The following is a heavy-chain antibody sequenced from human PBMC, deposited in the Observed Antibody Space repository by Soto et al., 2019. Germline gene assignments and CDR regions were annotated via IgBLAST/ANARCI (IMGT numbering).Heavy chain of an antibody. CDR1: GFTFSTYS. CDR3: ARGDYYDTNGPFSDAFDI. CDR2: ISSSSSTI. J-gene: IGHJ3*02. D-gene: IGHD3-22*01. V-gene: IGHV3-48*01. Sequence: GGSLRLSCAASGFTFSTYSMNWVRQAPGKGLEWVSYISSSSSTIFYTDSVKGRFTVSRDNAKNSLYLQMSSLRAEDTAVYYCARGDYYDTNGPFSDAFDIWGQGTMVTVSS.